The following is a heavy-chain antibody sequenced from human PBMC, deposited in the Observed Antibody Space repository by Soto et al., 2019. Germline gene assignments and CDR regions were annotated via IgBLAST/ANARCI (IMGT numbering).Heavy chain of an antibody. CDR1: GFTFSSYG. J-gene: IGHJ3*02. CDR3: AKEGGWFEQLDAFDI. D-gene: IGHD3-10*01. CDR2: ISYGGSNK. V-gene: IGHV3-30*18. Sequence: PGGSLRLSCAASGFTFSSYGMHWVRQAPGKGLEWVAVISYGGSNKYYADSVKGRFTISRDNSKNTLYLQMNSLRAEDTAVYYSAKEGGWFEQLDAFDIWGQGTMVTVSS.